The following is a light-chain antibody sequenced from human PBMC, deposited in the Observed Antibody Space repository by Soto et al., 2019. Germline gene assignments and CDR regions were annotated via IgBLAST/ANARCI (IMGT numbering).Light chain of an antibody. CDR3: SSYRSSTTLEV. J-gene: IGLJ1*01. CDR1: SSDVGGYNY. CDR2: EVS. V-gene: IGLV2-14*01. Sequence: QSALTQPASVSGSPGQSITISCTGTSSDVGGYNYVSWYQQHPGKAPKLMIFEVSNRPSGVSNRFSGSKSGNTASLTISGLQAEDEADYYCSSYRSSTTLEVFGTRTKATVL.